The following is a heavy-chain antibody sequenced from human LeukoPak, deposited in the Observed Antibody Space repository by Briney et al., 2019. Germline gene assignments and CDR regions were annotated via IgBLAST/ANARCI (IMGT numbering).Heavy chain of an antibody. J-gene: IGHJ4*02. D-gene: IGHD3-22*01. CDR1: AFTFTSAW. CDR3: TTTYHYDSSPGSFDY. V-gene: IGHV3-15*01. CDR2: LKSKADGEIS. Sequence: GGSLRLSCAASAFTFTSAWMNWVRQAPGKGLEWLGRLKSKADGEISDYAEHVKGRVTFSRDDSKNTLYLLMNSLKTEDTAVYYCTTTYHYDSSPGSFDYWGQGNLVTVSS.